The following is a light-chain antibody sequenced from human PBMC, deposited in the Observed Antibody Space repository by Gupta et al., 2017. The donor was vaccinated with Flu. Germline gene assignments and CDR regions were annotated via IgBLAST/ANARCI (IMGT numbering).Light chain of an antibody. CDR1: QSLSSSH. J-gene: IGKJ4*01. V-gene: IGKV3-20*01. CDR3: QQYGSSPLVT. CDR2: GAS. Sequence: EILLTQSPGTLSLSPGERATLSCRASQSLSSSHLAWYQQKPGQAPRLLIYGASSRATGIPDRFSGSGSGTDFTLTINRLEPEDFAVYYCQQYGSSPLVTFGGGTKVEIK.